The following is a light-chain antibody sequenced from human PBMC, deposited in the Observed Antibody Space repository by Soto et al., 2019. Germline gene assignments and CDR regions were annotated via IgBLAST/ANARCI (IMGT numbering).Light chain of an antibody. V-gene: IGKV1-5*01. CDR3: QQYNTYSYT. CDR2: DAS. Sequence: DIQMTQSPSALSASVGDRVTITCRASQSISSWLAWYQQKPGKAPKLLIYDASSLESRVPSRFSGSGSGTEFTLTISGLRPDDFATYYCQQYNTYSYTFDQGTKLEIK. CDR1: QSISSW. J-gene: IGKJ2*01.